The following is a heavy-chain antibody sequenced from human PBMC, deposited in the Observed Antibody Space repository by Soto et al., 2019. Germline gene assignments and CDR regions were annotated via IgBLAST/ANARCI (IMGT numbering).Heavy chain of an antibody. CDR3: ARDEVPAANWLDR. J-gene: IGHJ5*02. CDR2: ISGYNGNT. V-gene: IGHV1-18*01. Sequence: ASVKVSCKASGYIFINYGITWVRQAPGQGLEWMGWISGYNGNTKYADELQGRVTMTTDTSTTTAYMELRSLRSDDTAVYYCARDEVPAANWLDRWGQGTLVTVSS. D-gene: IGHD2-2*01. CDR1: GYIFINYG.